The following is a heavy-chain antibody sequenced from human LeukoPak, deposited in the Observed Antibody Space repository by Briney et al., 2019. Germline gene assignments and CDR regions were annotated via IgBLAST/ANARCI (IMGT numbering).Heavy chain of an antibody. CDR2: IYHSGST. CDR1: GGSISSGGYS. Sequence: SETLSLTCAVSGGSISSGGYSWGWIRQPPGKGLEWIGYIYHSGSTYYNPSLKSRVTISVDRSKNQFSLKLSSVTAADTAVYYCARAVAGNFDYWGQGTLVTVSS. J-gene: IGHJ4*02. CDR3: ARAVAGNFDY. V-gene: IGHV4-30-2*01. D-gene: IGHD6-19*01.